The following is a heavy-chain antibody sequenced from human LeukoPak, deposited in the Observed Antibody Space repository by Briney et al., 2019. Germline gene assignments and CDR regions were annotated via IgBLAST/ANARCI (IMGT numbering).Heavy chain of an antibody. CDR3: AVTTRSRAFDY. Sequence: GGPLRLSCAASGFTFSDYWMSWVRQDPGKGLAGVANIRQDGGDFNCVDSVKGRFTISRDNARNSLFLQMNNLRVEDTAVYYCAVTTRSRAFDYWGQGTLVTVSS. V-gene: IGHV3-7*01. J-gene: IGHJ4*02. D-gene: IGHD4-17*01. CDR1: GFTFSDYW. CDR2: IRQDGGDF.